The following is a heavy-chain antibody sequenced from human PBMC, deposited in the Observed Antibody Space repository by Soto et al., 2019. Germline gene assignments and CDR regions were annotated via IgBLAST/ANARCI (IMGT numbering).Heavy chain of an antibody. D-gene: IGHD3-9*01. J-gene: IGHJ4*02. CDR1: GGSFSGYY. Sequence: QVQLQQWGAGLLKPSETLSLTCAVYGGSFSGYYWTWIRQPPGKGLEWMGEINHSGSTNYNPSLKSRVTISVDTSKNQFSLKLSSVTAADKAVYYCARGLRRGTGYGVLGYWGQGTLVTVSS. CDR3: ARGLRRGTGYGVLGY. V-gene: IGHV4-34*01. CDR2: INHSGST.